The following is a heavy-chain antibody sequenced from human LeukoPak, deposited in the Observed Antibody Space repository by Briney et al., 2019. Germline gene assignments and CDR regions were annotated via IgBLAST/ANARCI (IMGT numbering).Heavy chain of an antibody. V-gene: IGHV3-30*18. Sequence: PGGSLRLSCAASGFTFSSCGMHWVRQAPGKGLEWVAVISYDGSNKYYADSVKGRFTISRDNSKNTLYLQMNSLRAEDTAVYYCAKESYYYDSSGYYYVKYFQHWGQGTLVTVSS. CDR1: GFTFSSCG. D-gene: IGHD3-22*01. CDR3: AKESYYYDSSGYYYVKYFQH. J-gene: IGHJ1*01. CDR2: ISYDGSNK.